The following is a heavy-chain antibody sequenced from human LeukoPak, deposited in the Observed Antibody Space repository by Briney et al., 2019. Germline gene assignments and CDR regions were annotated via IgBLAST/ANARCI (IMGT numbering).Heavy chain of an antibody. Sequence: SETLSLTCTVSGGSISSGSYYWSWIRQPAGKGLEWIGRIYTSGSTNYNPSLKSRVTISVDTSKNQFSLKLSSVTAADTAVYYCARENSYGDYIDCWGQGTLVTVSS. J-gene: IGHJ4*02. CDR2: IYTSGST. D-gene: IGHD4-17*01. CDR1: GGSISSGSYY. V-gene: IGHV4-61*02. CDR3: ARENSYGDYIDC.